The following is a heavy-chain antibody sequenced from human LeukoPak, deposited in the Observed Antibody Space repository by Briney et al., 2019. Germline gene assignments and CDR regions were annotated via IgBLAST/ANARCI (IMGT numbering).Heavy chain of an antibody. V-gene: IGHV3-23*01. D-gene: IGHD3-22*01. CDR1: GFTFSSYA. CDR2: ISGSGGST. CDR3: AKLSAGYYDTSGYSFQH. Sequence: GGSLRLSCAASGFTFSSYAMSWVRQAPGKGPEWVSAISGSGGSTYYADSVKGRFTISRDNSKNTLYLQMSSLRAEDTAVYYCAKLSAGYYDTSGYSFQHWGQGTLVTVSS. J-gene: IGHJ1*01.